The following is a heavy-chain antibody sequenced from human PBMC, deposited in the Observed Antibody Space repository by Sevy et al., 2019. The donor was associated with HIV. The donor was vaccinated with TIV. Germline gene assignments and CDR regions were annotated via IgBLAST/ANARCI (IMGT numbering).Heavy chain of an antibody. D-gene: IGHD2-21*02. V-gene: IGHV3-20*04. CDR3: AREKSCGGACYYFDY. J-gene: IGHJ4*02. Sequence: GGSLRLSCAASGFTFDDYGLSWVRQVPGKGLEWVSSINWNGGSTSYTDFVKGRFTISRDNAKNSLFVQVNSLRAEVTALYYCAREKSCGGACYYFDYWGQGVLVTVSS. CDR2: INWNGGST. CDR1: GFTFDDYG.